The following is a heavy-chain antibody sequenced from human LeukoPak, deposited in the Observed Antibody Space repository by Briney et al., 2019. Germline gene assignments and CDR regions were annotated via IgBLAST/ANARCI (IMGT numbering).Heavy chain of an antibody. V-gene: IGHV3-23*01. J-gene: IGHJ4*02. CDR3: AKGLITGTTGYFDY. CDR2: ISGSGGST. Sequence: PGGSLRLSCAASGFTFSSYVVSWVRQAPGKGLEWVSAISGSGGSTYYADSVKGRFTISRDNSKNTLYLQMNSLRAEDTAVYYCAKGLITGTTGYFDYWGQGTLVTVSS. D-gene: IGHD1-7*01. CDR1: GFTFSSYV.